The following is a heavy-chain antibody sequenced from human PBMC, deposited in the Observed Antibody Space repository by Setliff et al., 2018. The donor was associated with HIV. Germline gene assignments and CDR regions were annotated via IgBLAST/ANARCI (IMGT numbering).Heavy chain of an antibody. J-gene: IGHJ3*01. CDR2: VSPNGYDK. CDR1: GYGSSTFD. CDR3: AKPTSGMYPRAFDL. Sequence: LKISCAAFGYGSSTFDMDWVRQTPGKGLEWVADVSPNGYDKRYADFAKGRFTVSRDNSKNILFLQMDSLGADDTGIYYCAKPTSGMYPRAFDLWGRGTVVTVSS. D-gene: IGHD1-26*01. V-gene: IGHV3-23*01.